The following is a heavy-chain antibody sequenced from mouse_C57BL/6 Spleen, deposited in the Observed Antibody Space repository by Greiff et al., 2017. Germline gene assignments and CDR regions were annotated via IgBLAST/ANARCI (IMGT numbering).Heavy chain of an antibody. CDR1: GFSLTSYG. D-gene: IGHD4-1*01. CDR3: ARKSGELGEDWFAY. CDR2: IRSGGST. V-gene: IGHV2-2*01. J-gene: IGHJ3*01. Sequence: VQLQQSGPGLVQPSQCLSITCTVSGFSLTSYGVHWVRQSPGKGLEWLGVIRSGGSTDYNAAFISRLSISKDNSKSQVFFKMNSLQADDTAIYYCARKSGELGEDWFAYWGQGTLVTVSA.